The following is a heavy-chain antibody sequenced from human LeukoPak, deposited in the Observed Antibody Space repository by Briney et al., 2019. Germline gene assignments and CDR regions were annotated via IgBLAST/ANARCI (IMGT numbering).Heavy chain of an antibody. D-gene: IGHD2-21*02. CDR3: ARRLDSYSFDY. V-gene: IGHV4-38-2*01. J-gene: IGHJ4*02. CDR1: GYSISSGYY. CDR2: MYHSGST. Sequence: SETLSLTCAVSGYSISSGYYWGWIRQPPGKGLEWIGSMYHSGSTYYNPSLKSRVTISVDTSKNQFSLKLSSVIAADTAVYYCARRLDSYSFDYWGQGTLVTVSS.